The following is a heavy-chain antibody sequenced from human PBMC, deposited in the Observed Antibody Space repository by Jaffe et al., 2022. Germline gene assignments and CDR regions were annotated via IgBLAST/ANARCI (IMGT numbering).Heavy chain of an antibody. D-gene: IGHD2-2*02. J-gene: IGHJ5*02. CDR1: GFSLSTSGVG. CDR3: AHSPQILDCSSTSCYRRNWFDP. Sequence: QITLKESGPTLVKPTQTLTLTCTFSGFSLSTSGVGVGWIRQPPGKALEWLALIYWNDDKRYSPSLKSRLTITKDTSKNQVVLTMTNMDPVDTATYYCAHSPQILDCSSTSCYRRNWFDPWGQGTLVTVSS. CDR2: IYWNDDK. V-gene: IGHV2-5*01.